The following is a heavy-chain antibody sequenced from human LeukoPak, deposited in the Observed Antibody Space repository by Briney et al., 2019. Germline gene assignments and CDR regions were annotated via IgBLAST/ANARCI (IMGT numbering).Heavy chain of an antibody. CDR1: GGSFSGYY. J-gene: IGHJ4*02. CDR3: ARVLAVAGTYYFDY. D-gene: IGHD6-19*01. V-gene: IGHV4-34*01. Sequence: PSETLSLTCAVYGGSFSGYYWSWIRQPPGKGLEWIGEINHSGSTNYNPSLKSRVTISVDTSKNQFSLKLSSATAADTAVYYCARVLAVAGTYYFDYWGQGTLVTVSS. CDR2: INHSGST.